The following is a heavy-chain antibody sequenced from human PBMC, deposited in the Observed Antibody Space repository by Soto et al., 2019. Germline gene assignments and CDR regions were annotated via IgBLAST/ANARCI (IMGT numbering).Heavy chain of an antibody. J-gene: IGHJ3*02. Sequence: QPGGSLRLSCAASGFTVSSNYMSWVRQAPGKGLEWVSVIYSGGSTYYADSVKGRFTISRDNSKNTLYLQMNSLRAEDTAVYYCARDSDSSSLGAFDIWGQGTMVTVPS. D-gene: IGHD6-6*01. CDR1: GFTVSSNY. V-gene: IGHV3-66*01. CDR2: IYSGGST. CDR3: ARDSDSSSLGAFDI.